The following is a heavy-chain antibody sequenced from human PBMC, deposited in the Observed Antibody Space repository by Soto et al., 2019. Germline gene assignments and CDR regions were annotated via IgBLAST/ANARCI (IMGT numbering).Heavy chain of an antibody. V-gene: IGHV4-61*01. CDR3: ARVWGGAFDI. CDR2: IYYSGST. J-gene: IGHJ3*02. CDR1: DSVDSGGRRN. D-gene: IGHD3-10*01. Sequence: PSESVRQSGMDADSVDSGGRRNLSWIRQPPGKGLEWIGYIYYSGSTNYNPSLKSRVTISVDTSKNQFSLKLSSVTAADTAVYYCARVWGGAFDIWGQGTMVTVSS.